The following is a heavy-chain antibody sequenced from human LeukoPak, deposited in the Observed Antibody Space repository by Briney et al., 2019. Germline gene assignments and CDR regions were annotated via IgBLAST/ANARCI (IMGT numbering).Heavy chain of an antibody. CDR1: GFTFSNAW. J-gene: IGHJ6*03. D-gene: IGHD1-7*01. Sequence: GGSLRLSCAASGFTFSNAWMSWVRQAPGKGLEWVGRIKSKTDGGTTDYAAPVKGRFTISRDDSKNTLYLQMNSLKTEDTAVYYCTTESRGWNYGYYYYYMDVWGKGTTVTVSS. CDR3: TTESRGWNYGYYYYYMDV. CDR2: IKSKTDGGTT. V-gene: IGHV3-15*01.